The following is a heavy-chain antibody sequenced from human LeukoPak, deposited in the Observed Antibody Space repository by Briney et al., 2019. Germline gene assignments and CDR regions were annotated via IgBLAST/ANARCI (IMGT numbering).Heavy chain of an antibody. CDR2: IYYSGST. CDR3: ARARSGSYYDSPKIFDY. Sequence: SETLSLTCTVSGGSISSYYWSWIRQPPGKGLEWIGYIYYSGSTNYNPSLKSRVTISVDTSKNQFSLKLSSVTAADTAVYYCARARSGSYYDSPKIFDYWGQGTLVTVSS. J-gene: IGHJ4*02. V-gene: IGHV4-59*01. D-gene: IGHD1-26*01. CDR1: GGSISSYY.